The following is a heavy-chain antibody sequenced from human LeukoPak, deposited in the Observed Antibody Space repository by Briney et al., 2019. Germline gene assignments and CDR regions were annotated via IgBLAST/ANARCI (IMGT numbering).Heavy chain of an antibody. J-gene: IGHJ4*02. CDR3: AKGDKVATILDY. CDR1: GFTFSSYA. D-gene: IGHD5-12*01. CDR2: ISYDGSNK. Sequence: GGSLRLSCAASGFTFSSYAMHWVRQAPGKGLEWVAVISYDGSNKYYADSVKGRFTISRDNSKNTLYLQMNSLRAEDTAVYYCAKGDKVATILDYWGQGTLVTVSS. V-gene: IGHV3-30*04.